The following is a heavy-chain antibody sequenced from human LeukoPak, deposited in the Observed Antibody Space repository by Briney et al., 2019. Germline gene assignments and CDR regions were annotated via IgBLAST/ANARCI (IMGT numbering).Heavy chain of an antibody. V-gene: IGHV3-21*01. Sequence: PGGSLRLSCAASGFTFSSYSMNWVRQAPGKGLEWVSSISSSSSYIYYADSVKGRFTISRDNAKNSLYLQMNSLRAENTAVYYCAREPVAGYNWFDPWCQGTLVTVSS. CDR1: GFTFSSYS. CDR2: ISSSSSYI. CDR3: AREPVAGYNWFDP. J-gene: IGHJ5*02. D-gene: IGHD6-19*01.